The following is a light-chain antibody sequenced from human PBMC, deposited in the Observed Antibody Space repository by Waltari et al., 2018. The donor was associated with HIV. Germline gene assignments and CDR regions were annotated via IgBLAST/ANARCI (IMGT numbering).Light chain of an antibody. J-gene: IGLJ2*01. Sequence: QSVLTQPPSASGTPGQRVTISCSGSSSNIGSNTVNWYQQLPGTAPKLLIYSNNQRPSGVPARCSCAKSGTSASLAISGLQSEDEADYYCAAWDGSLNGHVVFGGGTKLTVL. CDR3: AAWDGSLNGHVV. V-gene: IGLV1-44*01. CDR1: SSNIGSNT. CDR2: SNN.